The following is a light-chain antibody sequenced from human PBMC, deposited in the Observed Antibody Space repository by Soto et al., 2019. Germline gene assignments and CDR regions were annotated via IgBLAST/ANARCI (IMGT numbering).Light chain of an antibody. J-gene: IGKJ1*01. Sequence: DIQMTQSPSTLSASVGDRVTITCRASQSISNRLAWYQQKPGKAPKVLIYDASTLESGVPSRFSGSGSETEFTLTISRLQPEDFATYYCQQLNSYPLTCGQGTKGDIK. CDR2: DAS. CDR1: QSISNR. V-gene: IGKV1-5*01. CDR3: QQLNSYPLT.